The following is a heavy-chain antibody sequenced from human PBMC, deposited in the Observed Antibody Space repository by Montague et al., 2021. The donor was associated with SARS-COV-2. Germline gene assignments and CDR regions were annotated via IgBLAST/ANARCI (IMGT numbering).Heavy chain of an antibody. CDR1: GFSLSTPNVG. V-gene: IGHV2-5*01. Sequence: PALVKTTQTLTLTCTFSGFSLSTPNVGVGWIRQPPGKALEWLALIYSXDDKRYSPSLQSRLTITKDTSKNQVVLSLTNVDPVDTATYYCAHLIRYYDIFTGIPFDYWGQGTQVTVSS. J-gene: IGHJ4*02. CDR3: AHLIRYYDIFTGIPFDY. D-gene: IGHD3-9*01. CDR2: IYSXDDK.